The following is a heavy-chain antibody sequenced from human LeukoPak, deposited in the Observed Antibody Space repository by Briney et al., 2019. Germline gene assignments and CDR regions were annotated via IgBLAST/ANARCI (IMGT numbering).Heavy chain of an antibody. CDR2: FYHSGTT. Sequence: SETLSLTCTVSGYSISSGYYWGWIRQPPGKGLAWIGSFYHSGTTYYNPSLKSRVTISVDTSKNQFSLKLSSVTAADTAVYYCARGYYDSSGYYYVRYFDYWGQGTLVTVSS. CDR1: GYSISSGYY. CDR3: ARGYYDSSGYYYVRYFDY. J-gene: IGHJ4*02. D-gene: IGHD3-22*01. V-gene: IGHV4-38-2*02.